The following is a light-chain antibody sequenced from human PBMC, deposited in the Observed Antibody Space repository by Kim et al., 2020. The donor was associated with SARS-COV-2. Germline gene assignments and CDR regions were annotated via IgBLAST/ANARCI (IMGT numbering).Light chain of an antibody. Sequence: QSVLTQPLSASGTPGQRVTISCSGSSSNIGENTVNWYQQLPGTAPKRLIYNNNQRPSGVPDRFSGSRSGTSASLAISGLQSEDEADYYCAAWDDSLSGYVFGTGTKVTVL. CDR2: NNN. J-gene: IGLJ1*01. CDR1: SSNIGENT. V-gene: IGLV1-44*01. CDR3: AAWDDSLSGYV.